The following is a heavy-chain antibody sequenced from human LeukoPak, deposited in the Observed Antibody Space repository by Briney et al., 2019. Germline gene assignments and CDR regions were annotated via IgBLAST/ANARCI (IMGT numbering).Heavy chain of an antibody. D-gene: IGHD3-10*01. J-gene: IGHJ5*02. CDR1: GFTFSSYG. CDR2: IWYDGSNK. CDR3: ARDGENYYGSGSYYPQSNWFDP. V-gene: IGHV3-33*01. Sequence: QTGGSLRLSCAASGFTFSSYGMHWVRQAPGKWLEWVAVIWYDGSNKYYADSVKGRFTISRDNSKNTLYLQMNSLRAEDTAVYYCARDGENYYGSGSYYPQSNWFDPWGQGTLVTVSS.